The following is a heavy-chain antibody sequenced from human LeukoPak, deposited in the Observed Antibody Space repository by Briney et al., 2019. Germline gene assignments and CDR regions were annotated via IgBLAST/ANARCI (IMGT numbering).Heavy chain of an antibody. CDR3: ARDKVVRGVTYDAFDI. J-gene: IGHJ3*02. Sequence: PGGSLRLSCAASGFTFSSYWMRWVRQAPGKGLVWVSRINSDGSSTSYADSVKGRFTISRDNAKNTLYLQMNSLRAEDTAVYYCARDKVVRGVTYDAFDIWGQGTMVTVSS. D-gene: IGHD3-10*01. CDR1: GFTFSSYW. CDR2: INSDGSST. V-gene: IGHV3-74*01.